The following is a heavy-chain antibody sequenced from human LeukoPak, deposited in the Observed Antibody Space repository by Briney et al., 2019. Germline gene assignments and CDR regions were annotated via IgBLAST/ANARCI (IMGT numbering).Heavy chain of an antibody. CDR1: GFSASDYY. V-gene: IGHV3-66*03. Sequence: GGSLRLSCEVFGFSASDYYMSWVRQAPGKGLEWVSLIRGSGATFYAGSVKGRFTISRDDSKNMVFLQMNRLRVEDTAVYFCARDRAATEDWVEFDPWGQGTLVTVSS. D-gene: IGHD6-25*01. J-gene: IGHJ5*02. CDR3: ARDRAATEDWVEFDP. CDR2: IRGSGAT.